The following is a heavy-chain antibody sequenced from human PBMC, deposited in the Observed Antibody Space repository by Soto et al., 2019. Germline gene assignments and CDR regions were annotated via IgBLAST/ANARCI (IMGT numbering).Heavy chain of an antibody. Sequence: EVQLVESGGGLVQPGGSLRLSCAASGFTFSSYSMNWVRQAPGKGLEWVSYISSSSSTIYYADSVKGRFTISRDNAKNSLFLQMTSLRDEDTAVFYCASELDALNWFAPWCQGTLVTVSS. J-gene: IGHJ5*02. CDR3: ASELDALNWFAP. D-gene: IGHD1-1*01. CDR1: GFTFSSYS. CDR2: ISSSSSTI. V-gene: IGHV3-48*02.